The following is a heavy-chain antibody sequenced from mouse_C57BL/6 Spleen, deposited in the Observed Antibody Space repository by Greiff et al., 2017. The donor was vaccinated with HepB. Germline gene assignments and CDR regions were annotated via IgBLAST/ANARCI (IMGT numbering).Heavy chain of an antibody. D-gene: IGHD1-1*01. CDR3: ARRLLRGIFAY. V-gene: IGHV1-80*01. J-gene: IGHJ3*01. CDR2: IYPGDGDT. Sequence: VQLQESGAELVKPGASVKISCKASGYAFSSYWMNWVKQRPGKGLEWIGQIYPGDGDTNYNGKFKGKATLTADKSSSTAYMQLSSLTSEDSAVYFCARRLLRGIFAYWGQGTLVTVSA. CDR1: GYAFSSYW.